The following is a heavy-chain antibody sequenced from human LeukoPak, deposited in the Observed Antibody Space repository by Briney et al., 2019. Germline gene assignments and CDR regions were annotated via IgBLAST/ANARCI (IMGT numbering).Heavy chain of an antibody. J-gene: IGHJ4*02. CDR1: GYTFTSYA. CDR2: ISAYNGNT. V-gene: IGHV1-18*01. Sequence: ASVKVSCKASGYTFTSYAIHWVRQAPGQRLEWMGWISAYNGNTNYAQKLQGRVTMTTDTSTSTAYMELRSLRSDDTAVYYCARSTPRLSDYWGQGTLVTVSS. D-gene: IGHD6-25*01. CDR3: ARSTPRLSDY.